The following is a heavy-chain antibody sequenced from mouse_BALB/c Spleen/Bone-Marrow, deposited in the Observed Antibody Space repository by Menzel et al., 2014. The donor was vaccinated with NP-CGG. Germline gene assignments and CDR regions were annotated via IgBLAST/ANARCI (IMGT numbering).Heavy chain of an antibody. D-gene: IGHD2-4*01. V-gene: IGHV1-87*01. CDR3: ARTTMITTGGYYAMDY. CDR2: IYPGDGDT. J-gene: IGHJ4*01. Sequence: VKLQESGAELARPGASVKLSCKASGYTLTSYWMQWVKQRPGQGLEWIGAIYPGDGDTRYTQKFKGKATLTADKSSSTAYMQLSNLASEDSAVYYCARTTMITTGGYYAMDYWGQGTSVTVSS. CDR1: GYTLTSYW.